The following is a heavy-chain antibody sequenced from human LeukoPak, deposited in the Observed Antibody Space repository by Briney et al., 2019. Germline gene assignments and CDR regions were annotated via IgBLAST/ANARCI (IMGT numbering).Heavy chain of an antibody. D-gene: IGHD3-3*01. V-gene: IGHV3-43*02. CDR1: GFTFDDYA. Sequence: GGSLRLPCAASGFTFDDYAMHWVRQAPGKGLEWVSPISGDGGNTYYADSVKGRFTISRDNSKNSLYLQMNSLRTEDTALYYCAKDHYDFWSGYNWFDPWGQGTLVTVSS. J-gene: IGHJ5*02. CDR2: ISGDGGNT. CDR3: AKDHYDFWSGYNWFDP.